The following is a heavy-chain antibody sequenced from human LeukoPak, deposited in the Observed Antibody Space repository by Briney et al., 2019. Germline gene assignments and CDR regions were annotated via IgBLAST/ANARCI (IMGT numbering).Heavy chain of an antibody. Sequence: SETLSLTCAVSGDSITTYYWSWVRQPGAKGLEWIWRLNSGGSTNYKPSLKSLATMPLDTSNKKFSRKLTSVTAADTAVYYCAREARWYHSGSYYFDYWGQGMLVTVSS. CDR1: GDSITTYY. J-gene: IGHJ4*02. D-gene: IGHD3-10*01. CDR3: AREARWYHSGSYYFDY. CDR2: LNSGGST. V-gene: IGHV4-4*07.